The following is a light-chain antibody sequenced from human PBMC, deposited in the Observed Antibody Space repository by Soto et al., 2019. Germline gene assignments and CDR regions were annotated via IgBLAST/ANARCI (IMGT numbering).Light chain of an antibody. CDR1: SGSIASNY. Sequence: NFMLTQPHSVSESPGKTVTISCTRSSGSIASNYVQWYQQRPGSAPTTVIYEDKQRPSGVPDRFSGSIDSSSNSASLTISGLNTEDEADHYCQSYDSSNLVVFGGGTKLTVL. CDR2: EDK. J-gene: IGLJ2*01. CDR3: QSYDSSNLVV. V-gene: IGLV6-57*04.